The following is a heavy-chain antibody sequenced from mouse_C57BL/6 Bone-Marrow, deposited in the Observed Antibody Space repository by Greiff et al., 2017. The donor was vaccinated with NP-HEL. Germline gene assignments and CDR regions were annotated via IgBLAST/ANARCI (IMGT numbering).Heavy chain of an antibody. CDR2: IDPSDSYT. J-gene: IGHJ1*03. D-gene: IGHD1-1*01. V-gene: IGHV1-69*01. CDR1: GYTFTSYW. Sequence: QVQLQQPGAELVMPGASVKLSCKASGYTFTSYWMHWVKQRPGQGLEWIGEIDPSDSYTNYNQKFKGKSTLTVDKSSSTAYMQLSSLTSEDSAVYYCARSKVITTVVAELWYFDVWGTGTTVTVSS. CDR3: ARSKVITTVVAELWYFDV.